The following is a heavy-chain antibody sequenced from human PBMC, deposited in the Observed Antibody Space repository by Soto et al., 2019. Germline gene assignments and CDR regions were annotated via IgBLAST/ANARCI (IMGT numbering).Heavy chain of an antibody. CDR1: VVSLNNYY. D-gene: IGHD2-8*01. CDR3: ERSPLNHRYAQLHS. CDR2: IYTVGST. J-gene: IGHJ4*02. V-gene: IGHV4-4*07. Sequence: SETLSLTCTFSVVSLNNYYWSWIRQPAGKGLEWIGRIYTVGSTNYNPSLKSRVTMSIDTPRNQFSLRLTSVTAADTAVYYCERSPLNHRYAQLHSCGQGSXVT.